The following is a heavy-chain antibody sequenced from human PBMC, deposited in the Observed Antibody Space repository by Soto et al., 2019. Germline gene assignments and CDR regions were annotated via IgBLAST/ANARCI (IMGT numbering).Heavy chain of an antibody. CDR1: DGSFSGYY. Sequence: SEPLSLTYAAYDGSFSGYYWSWIHQPPENGLEWIGEINHSGSTNYNPSLKSRVTISVDTSKNQFSLKLSSVTAADTAVYYCARGGYELSSGQSYYYYGMDVWGQGTTVTVSS. J-gene: IGHJ6*02. CDR2: INHSGST. V-gene: IGHV4-34*01. CDR3: ARGGYELSSGQSYYYYGMDV. D-gene: IGHD3-10*02.